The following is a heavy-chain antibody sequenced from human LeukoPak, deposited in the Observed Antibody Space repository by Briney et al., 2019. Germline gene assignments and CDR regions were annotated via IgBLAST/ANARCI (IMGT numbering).Heavy chain of an antibody. CDR2: ITTSDGNT. J-gene: IGHJ4*02. CDR3: AKDGGLWVSAHWGDS. D-gene: IGHD7-27*01. CDR1: GFTFSSYT. V-gene: IGHV3-23*01. Sequence: GGFLRLSCAASGFTFSSYTMSWVRQAPGKGLEWVSTITTSDGNTYYADSVKGRFTVSRDNSKNTLFLQMNSLRAEDTAVYYCAKDGGLWVSAHWGDSWGRGTLVTVSS.